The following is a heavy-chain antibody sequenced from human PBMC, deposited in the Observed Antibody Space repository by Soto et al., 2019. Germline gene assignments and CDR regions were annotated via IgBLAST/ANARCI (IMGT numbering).Heavy chain of an antibody. Sequence: GASVKVSCKASGYTLTELSMHWVRQAPGKGLEWMGGFDPEDGETIYAQKFQGRVTMTEDTSTDTAYMELSSLRFEDTAVYYCATSTSYCSGGSCYLNDAFDIWGQGTMVTVSS. D-gene: IGHD2-15*01. V-gene: IGHV1-24*01. CDR3: ATSTSYCSGGSCYLNDAFDI. CDR1: GYTLTELS. J-gene: IGHJ3*02. CDR2: FDPEDGET.